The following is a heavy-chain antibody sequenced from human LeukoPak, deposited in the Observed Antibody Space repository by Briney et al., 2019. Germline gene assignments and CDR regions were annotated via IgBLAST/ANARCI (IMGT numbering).Heavy chain of an antibody. J-gene: IGHJ4*02. CDR3: AKDSSSWSFFDY. V-gene: IGHV3-43*02. CDR1: GFSFDDYA. Sequence: GSLRLSCAASGFSFDDYALHWVRQAPGKGLEWVSLIIGDASSTYYVDSVKGRFTISRDNSKNSLYLQMNSLRTEDTALYYCAKDSSSWSFFDYWGQGTLVTVSS. D-gene: IGHD6-19*01. CDR2: IIGDASST.